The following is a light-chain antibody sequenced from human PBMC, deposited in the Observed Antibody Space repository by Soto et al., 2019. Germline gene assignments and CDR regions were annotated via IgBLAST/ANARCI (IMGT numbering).Light chain of an antibody. Sequence: AIQMTQYPSSLSASVRVRVTITCRARQGIRNDLGWYQQKPGKAPKLLIYGASILRSGDPSRFSGSGSGTEFTLTVGSLQPGDVATYYCLQDYNFPWTFDERTKVEIK. J-gene: IGKJ1*01. CDR1: QGIRND. CDR3: LQDYNFPWT. V-gene: IGKV1-6*01. CDR2: GAS.